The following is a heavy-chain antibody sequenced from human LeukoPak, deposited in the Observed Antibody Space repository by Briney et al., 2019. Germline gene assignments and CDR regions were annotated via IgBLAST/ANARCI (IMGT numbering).Heavy chain of an antibody. V-gene: IGHV4-39*01. Sequence: SETLSLTCTVSGGSISSSSYYWGWIRQPPGKGLEWIGSIYYSGSTYYNPSLKSRVTISVDTSKNQFSLKLSSVTAADTAVYDCARPRDITGAPTPWFDPWGQGTLVTVSS. CDR3: ARPRDITGAPTPWFDP. J-gene: IGHJ5*02. D-gene: IGHD1-20*01. CDR1: GGSISSSSYY. CDR2: IYYSGST.